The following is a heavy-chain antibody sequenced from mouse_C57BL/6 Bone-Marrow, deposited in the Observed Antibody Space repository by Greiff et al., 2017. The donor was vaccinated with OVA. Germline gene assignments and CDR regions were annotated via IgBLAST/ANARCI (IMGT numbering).Heavy chain of an antibody. J-gene: IGHJ3*01. CDR2: ISHCGGCT. D-gene: IGHD2-3*01. CDR3: AREGYDGYDWFAY. Sequence: EVQLLQSGAGLVKPGGSLKLSCAASGFTFSSYAMSWVHQTPGKSLEWVATISHCGGCTYYTDNVKGRFTITRDKAKNNLYLEMSHLKSEDTAMYYCAREGYDGYDWFAYWGQGTLVTVSA. CDR1: GFTFSSYA. V-gene: IGHV5-4*01.